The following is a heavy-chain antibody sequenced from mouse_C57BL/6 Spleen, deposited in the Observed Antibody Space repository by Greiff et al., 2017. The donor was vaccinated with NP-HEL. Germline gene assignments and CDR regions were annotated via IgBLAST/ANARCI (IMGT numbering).Heavy chain of an antibody. J-gene: IGHJ3*01. V-gene: IGHV1-15*01. CDR3: TRKTGKLGQFAY. CDR2: IDPETGGT. CDR1: GYTFTDYE. Sequence: VQLQQSGAELVRPGASVTLSCKASGYTFTDYEMHWVKQTPVHGLEWIGAIDPETGGTAYNQKFTGKAILTADKSSSAAYMELRSRTSEDSAVYYCTRKTGKLGQFAYWGQGTLVTVSA. D-gene: IGHD4-1*01.